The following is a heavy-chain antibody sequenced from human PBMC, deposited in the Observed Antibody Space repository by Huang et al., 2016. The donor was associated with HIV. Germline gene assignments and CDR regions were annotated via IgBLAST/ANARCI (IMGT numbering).Heavy chain of an antibody. CDR2: INHLWSP. Sequence: QVHLQQWGAGLLKSAETLSLTCAVYGGSLSGYYWSWLRQTPGKGLEWIGEINHLWSPNYNPSLTSRVSISMDGSKKQFSLKLRSISDADTAVYFCARDATKNPRGWFDPWGQGTLVTVSS. CDR3: ARDATKNPRGWFDP. V-gene: IGHV4-34*02. J-gene: IGHJ5*02. CDR1: GGSLSGYY. D-gene: IGHD3-10*01.